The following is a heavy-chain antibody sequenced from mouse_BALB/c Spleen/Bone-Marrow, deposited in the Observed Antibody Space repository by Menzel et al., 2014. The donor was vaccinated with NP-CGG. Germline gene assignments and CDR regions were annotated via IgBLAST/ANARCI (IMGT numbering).Heavy chain of an antibody. CDR2: IWRGGST. Sequence: QVQLQQSGPSLVQPSQSLSITCTVSGFSLTSYGVHWVRQSPGKGPEWLGVIWRGGSTDYNAAFMSRLSITKDNSKSQVFFEMNSLQADDTAIYYCAKTAYYGNLYAMDYWGQGTAVTVSS. D-gene: IGHD2-10*01. J-gene: IGHJ4*01. CDR1: GFSLTSYG. V-gene: IGHV2-5-1*01. CDR3: AKTAYYGNLYAMDY.